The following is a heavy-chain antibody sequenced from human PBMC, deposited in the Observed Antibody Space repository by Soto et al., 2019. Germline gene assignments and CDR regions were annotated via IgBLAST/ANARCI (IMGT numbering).Heavy chain of an antibody. V-gene: IGHV1-69*12. D-gene: IGHD3-10*01. CDR3: AARGNYFDH. CDR2: FIPIFGTA. J-gene: IGHJ4*02. Sequence: QVHLVQSGAEVKKPGSSVKVSCKASGGTFSSYAISWVRQAPGQGLEWVGGFIPIFGTANYAQKFQGRVTITADESTSTADRELSSLRAEDTAVCYCAARGNYFDHWGQGTLVTVSS. CDR1: GGTFSSYA.